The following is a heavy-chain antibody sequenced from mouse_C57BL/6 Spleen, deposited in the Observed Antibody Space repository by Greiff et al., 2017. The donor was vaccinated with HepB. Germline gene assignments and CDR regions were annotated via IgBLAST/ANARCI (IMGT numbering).Heavy chain of an antibody. CDR3: ARHENRYFDV. Sequence: EVKLMESGGDLVKPGGSLKLSCAASGFTFSSYGMSWVRQTPDKRLEWVATISSGGSYTYYPDSVKGRFTISRDNAKNTLYLQMSSLKSEDTAMYYCARHENRYFDVWGTGTTVTVSS. J-gene: IGHJ1*03. V-gene: IGHV5-6*01. CDR2: ISSGGSYT. CDR1: GFTFSSYG.